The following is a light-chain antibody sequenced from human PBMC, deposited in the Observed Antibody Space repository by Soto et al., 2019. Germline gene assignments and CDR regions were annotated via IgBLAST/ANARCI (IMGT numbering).Light chain of an antibody. Sequence: QSVLTQPPSVSGAPGQRVTISCTGSSSNIGAGYDVHWYQQLPGTAPKLLIYGNSNRPSGVPDRFSGSKSGTSASLAITGLQAEDEAYYYCQYYDSSPRVFGGGTKLTVL. CDR2: GNS. CDR1: SSNIGAGYD. V-gene: IGLV1-40*01. J-gene: IGLJ3*02. CDR3: QYYDSSPRV.